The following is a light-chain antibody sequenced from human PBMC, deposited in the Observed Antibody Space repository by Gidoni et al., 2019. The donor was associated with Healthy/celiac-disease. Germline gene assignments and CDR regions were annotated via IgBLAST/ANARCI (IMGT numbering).Light chain of an antibody. Sequence: DIQMTQSPSSLSASVGDRVTITCRASQSISSYLNWYQQKPGKAPKILIYAASSLQSGVPSRFSGSGSGTDFTLTISSLQPEDFATYYCQQSYSTPQFGPGTKVDIK. CDR1: QSISSY. V-gene: IGKV1-39*01. CDR2: AAS. CDR3: QQSYSTPQ. J-gene: IGKJ3*01.